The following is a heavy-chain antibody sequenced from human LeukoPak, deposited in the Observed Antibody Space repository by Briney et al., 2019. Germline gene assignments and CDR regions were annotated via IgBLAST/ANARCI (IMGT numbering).Heavy chain of an antibody. Sequence: PGGSLRLSCAASGFTFSSDWVHWVRQAPGEGLVWVSRISGDGSDTIYADSVKGRFTISRDNAKNMLYLQMNSLRAEDTAVYYCTRVGAARHFDSWGQGTLVTVSS. CDR3: TRVGAARHFDS. CDR1: GFTFSSDW. V-gene: IGHV3-74*01. CDR2: ISGDGSDT. D-gene: IGHD1-26*01. J-gene: IGHJ4*02.